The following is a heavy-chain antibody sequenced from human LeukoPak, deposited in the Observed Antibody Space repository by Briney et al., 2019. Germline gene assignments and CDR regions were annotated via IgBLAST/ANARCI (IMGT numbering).Heavy chain of an antibody. D-gene: IGHD6-13*01. V-gene: IGHV4-59*08. J-gene: IGHJ5*02. Sequence: PSETLSLTCTVSGGSISSYYWSWIRQPPGKGLEWIGYIYYSGSTNYNPSLKSRVTISVDTSKNQFSLKLSSVTAADTAVYYCARRQQLAQNWFDPWGQGTLVTVSS. CDR3: ARRQQLAQNWFDP. CDR2: IYYSGST. CDR1: GGSISSYY.